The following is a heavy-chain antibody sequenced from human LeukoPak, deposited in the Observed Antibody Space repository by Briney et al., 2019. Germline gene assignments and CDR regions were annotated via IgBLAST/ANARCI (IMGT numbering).Heavy chain of an antibody. CDR3: ASGGLAALGA. J-gene: IGHJ4*02. CDR1: GFTFSTYS. V-gene: IGHV3-48*01. Sequence: GGSLRLSCAASGFTFSTYSMNWVRQAPGKGLEWVSYISSGSSTIYYADSVKGRFTISRDNAKNSLYLQMNSLRAEDTAVYYCASGGLAALGAWGQGTLVTVSS. CDR2: ISSGSSTI. D-gene: IGHD6-13*01.